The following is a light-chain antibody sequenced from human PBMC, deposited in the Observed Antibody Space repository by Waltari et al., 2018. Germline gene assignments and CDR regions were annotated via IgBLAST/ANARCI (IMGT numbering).Light chain of an antibody. V-gene: IGLV2-14*01. J-gene: IGLJ2*01. CDR2: YVS. CDR3: CSYTASSTSLV. CDR1: SSDVGGYNY. Sequence: QSALTQPASVSGSPGQSITISCTATSSDVGGYNYVSWYQQHPGKAPKLMIYYVSKRPSAGSYRRSGANTCNTTSPTISALHAADDADYYYCSYTASSTSLVFGGGTKLTVL.